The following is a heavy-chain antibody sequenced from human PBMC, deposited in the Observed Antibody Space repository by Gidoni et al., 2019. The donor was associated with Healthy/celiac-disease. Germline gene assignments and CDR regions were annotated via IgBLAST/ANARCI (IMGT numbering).Heavy chain of an antibody. CDR2: IIPIFGTA. CDR3: ILGGDAMLFHYGMDV. V-gene: IGHV1-69*01. D-gene: IGHD2-21*01. CDR1: GGPFSSYA. J-gene: IGHJ6*02. Sequence: QVQLVQSGAEVQKPGSSVKVSCKASGGPFSSYAISWVRQAPGQGLEWMGGIIPIFGTANYAQKFQGRVTITADESTSTAYMELSSLRSEDTAVYYWILGGDAMLFHYGMDVWGQGTTVTVSS.